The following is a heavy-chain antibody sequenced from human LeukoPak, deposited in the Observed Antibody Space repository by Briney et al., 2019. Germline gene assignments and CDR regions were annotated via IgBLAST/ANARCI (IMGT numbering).Heavy chain of an antibody. CDR3: ATQRAQY. CDR1: GFTFSTYA. J-gene: IGHJ4*02. V-gene: IGHV3-23*01. Sequence: GGSLRLSCSASGFTFSTYAMTWVRQAPGKGPEWVSAISSGGGSTYYADSVKGRFTISRDNSKNTLYLQMNSLRADDTAVYYCATQRAQYWGQGTLVTVSS. CDR2: ISSGGGST.